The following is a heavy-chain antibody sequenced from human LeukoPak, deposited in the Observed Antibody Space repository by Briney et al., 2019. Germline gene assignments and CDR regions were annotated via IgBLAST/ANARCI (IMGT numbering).Heavy chain of an antibody. D-gene: IGHD3-16*02. CDR3: GYTNNFYH. Sequence: GESLRLSCVASGVGISGQWMNWVRQAPGQGLEWVANIKHDGSEEYYVDSVKGRFTISRDDGRNSVSLQMNSVRAEDTAVYYCGYTNNFYHWGQGTLVVVSS. CDR1: GVGISGQW. J-gene: IGHJ4*02. CDR2: IKHDGSEE. V-gene: IGHV3-7*01.